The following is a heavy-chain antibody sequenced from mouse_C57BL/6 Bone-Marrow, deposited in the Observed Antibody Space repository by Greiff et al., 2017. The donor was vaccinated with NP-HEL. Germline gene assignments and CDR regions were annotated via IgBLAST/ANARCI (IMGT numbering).Heavy chain of an antibody. V-gene: IGHV1-64*01. Sequence: QVQLQQPGAELVKPGASVKLSCKASGYTFTSYWMHWVKQRPGQGLEWIGMILPNSGSTNYNEKFKSKATLTVDKSSSTAYMQLSSLTYEDSAVYYCVGFITTVVAGDYWGQGTTLTVSS. D-gene: IGHD1-1*01. CDR3: VGFITTVVAGDY. J-gene: IGHJ2*01. CDR2: ILPNSGST. CDR1: GYTFTSYW.